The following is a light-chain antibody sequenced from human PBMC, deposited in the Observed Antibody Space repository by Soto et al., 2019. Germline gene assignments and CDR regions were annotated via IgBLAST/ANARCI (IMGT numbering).Light chain of an antibody. CDR3: QQYSDWRPQ. CDR2: GAS. V-gene: IGKV3-15*01. CDR1: HSVRSS. J-gene: IGKJ1*01. Sequence: IVMSLSPATLSVSPGERATLFSRASHSVRSSLAWYQQKPGQAPRLLIHGASTRATGIPARFSGSGSGTEFTLTISSLQSEDFAVYYCQQYSDWRPQFGQGTKVDIK.